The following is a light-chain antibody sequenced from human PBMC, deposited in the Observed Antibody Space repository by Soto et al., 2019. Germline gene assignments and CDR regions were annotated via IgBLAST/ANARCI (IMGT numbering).Light chain of an antibody. CDR2: WAS. J-gene: IGKJ1*01. Sequence: DIVLTQSPDSLAVSLGERATINCKSSQSVLYSPNNKNYLAWYQQKPGQPPKLLIYWASTRESGVPDRFSGGGSGTDFTLTISSLQAEDVAVYYCQQYVSSPQTFGQGTKVETK. CDR1: QSVLYSPNNKNY. V-gene: IGKV4-1*01. CDR3: QQYVSSPQT.